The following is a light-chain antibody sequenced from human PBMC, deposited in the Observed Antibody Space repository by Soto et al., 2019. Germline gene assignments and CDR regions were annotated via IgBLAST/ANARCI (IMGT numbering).Light chain of an antibody. J-gene: IGKJ4*01. CDR2: DAS. Sequence: IQMTQSPSTLSASAGDRVTITCRASQGISSWLAWYQQKPGKAPKLLIYDASNLEAGVPSRFSGGGSGTDFTFTISSLQPEDIATYYCQQYYNLALTFGGGTKVDIK. CDR3: QQYYNLALT. CDR1: QGISSW. V-gene: IGKV1-33*01.